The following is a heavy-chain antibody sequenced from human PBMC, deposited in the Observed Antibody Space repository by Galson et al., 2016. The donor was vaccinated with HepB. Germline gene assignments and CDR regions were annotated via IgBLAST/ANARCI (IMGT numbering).Heavy chain of an antibody. J-gene: IGHJ4*02. CDR1: GFLFRSYG. Sequence: SLRLSCAGSGFLFRSYGMHWVRQAPGKGLEWVAADSMDGRRKFYSDSMKGRFTISRDNSNNMLFLQMDSLRPDDTAVYYCAKRHEYCPPVGCSVDYWGQGTLVSVSS. CDR3: AKRHEYCPPVGCSVDY. D-gene: IGHD2/OR15-2a*01. V-gene: IGHV3-30*18. CDR2: DSMDGRRK.